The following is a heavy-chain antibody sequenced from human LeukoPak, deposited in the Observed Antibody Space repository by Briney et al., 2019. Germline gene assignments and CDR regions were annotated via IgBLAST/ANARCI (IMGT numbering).Heavy chain of an antibody. V-gene: IGHV4-34*01. Sequence: PSETLSLTCAVYGGSFSGYYWSWIRQPPGKGLEWIGEINHSGSTNYNPSLKSRVTISVDTSKNQFSLKLSSVTAADTAVYYCARWFRELRYFDYWGQGTLVTVSS. D-gene: IGHD3-10*01. CDR1: GGSFSGYY. CDR2: INHSGST. CDR3: ARWFRELRYFDY. J-gene: IGHJ4*02.